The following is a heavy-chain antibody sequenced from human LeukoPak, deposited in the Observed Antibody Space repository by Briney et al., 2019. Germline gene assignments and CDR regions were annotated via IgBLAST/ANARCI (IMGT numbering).Heavy chain of an antibody. D-gene: IGHD2-2*01. Sequence: GGSLRLSCAASGFTFDDYAMHWVRQAPGKGLEWVSGISWNSGSIGYADSVKGRFTISRDNAKNSLYLQMNSLRAEDTAVYYCAKAYAGRLEDWGQGTLVTVSS. V-gene: IGHV3-9*01. CDR2: ISWNSGSI. CDR3: AKAYAGRLED. CDR1: GFTFDDYA. J-gene: IGHJ4*02.